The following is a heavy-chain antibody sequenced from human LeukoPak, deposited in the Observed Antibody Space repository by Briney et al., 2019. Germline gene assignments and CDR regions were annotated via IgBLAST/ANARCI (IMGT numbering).Heavy chain of an antibody. CDR2: VSGTGGTT. CDR1: GFTFSTYS. V-gene: IGHV3-23*01. D-gene: IGHD1-26*01. CDR3: AREGFVRRGRYYFEH. J-gene: IGHJ1*01. Sequence: GGSLRLSCAASGFTFSTYSMNWVRQAPGKGLEWVSGVSGTGGTTSYADPVKGRFTISRDNSKNTLYLQINSLRADDTAVYYCAREGFVRRGRYYFEHWGQGTLVTVSS.